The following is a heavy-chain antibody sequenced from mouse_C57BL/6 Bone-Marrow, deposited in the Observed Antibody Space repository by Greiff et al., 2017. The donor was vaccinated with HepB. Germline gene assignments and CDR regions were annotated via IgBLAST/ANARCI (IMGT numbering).Heavy chain of an antibody. V-gene: IGHV14-4*01. CDR1: GFNIKDDY. CDR3: TSYYYVFAY. Sequence: LQQSGAELVRLGAPVKLSCTAPGFNIKDDYMHWVKQRPEQGLEWIGWIDPENGDTEYASKFQGKTTITADTSSNTAYRQLSSLTSEDTAVYYCTSYYYVFAYWGQGTLVTVSA. J-gene: IGHJ3*01. CDR2: IDPENGDT. D-gene: IGHD1-1*01.